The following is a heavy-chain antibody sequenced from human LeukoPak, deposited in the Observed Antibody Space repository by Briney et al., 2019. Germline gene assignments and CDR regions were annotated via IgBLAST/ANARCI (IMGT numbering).Heavy chain of an antibody. CDR2: ISAHNGNT. Sequence: GASVKVSCKTSGYAFTNYGYSWVRQAPGQGLEWMGWISAHNGNTNYAQKFQGRVTLTTDASTKTAYMELRSLRSDDTAVYYCARGIPAAAEDFDYWGQGTLVTVSS. CDR1: GYAFTNYG. V-gene: IGHV1-18*01. CDR3: ARGIPAAAEDFDY. J-gene: IGHJ4*02. D-gene: IGHD6-13*01.